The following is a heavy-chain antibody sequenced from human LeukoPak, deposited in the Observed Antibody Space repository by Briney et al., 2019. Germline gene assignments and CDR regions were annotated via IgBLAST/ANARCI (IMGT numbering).Heavy chain of an antibody. V-gene: IGHV4-31*03. Sequence: PSETLSLTCTVSGGSISSGGYYWSWIRQDPGKGLEWIGYIYYSGSTHYNPSLKSRVTISVDTSKNQFSLKLSSVTAADTAVYYCASALSPAKRHQYYVWGSYHYWGQGTLVTVSS. CDR1: GGSISSGGYY. J-gene: IGHJ4*02. D-gene: IGHD3-16*02. CDR3: ASALSPAKRHQYYVWGSYHY. CDR2: IYYSGST.